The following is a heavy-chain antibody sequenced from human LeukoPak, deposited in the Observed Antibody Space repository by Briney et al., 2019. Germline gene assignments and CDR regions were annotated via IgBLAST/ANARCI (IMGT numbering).Heavy chain of an antibody. J-gene: IGHJ4*02. D-gene: IGHD6-13*01. V-gene: IGHV4-59*11. Sequence: SETLSLTCTVYGGSISSHYWSWIRQPPGKGLEWIGYIYYSGSTNYNPSLKSRVSISVDTSKNQFSLKLSSVTAADTAVYYCARVANRYSSSWYGAHYFDYWGQGTLVTVSS. CDR2: IYYSGST. CDR3: ARVANRYSSSWYGAHYFDY. CDR1: GGSISSHY.